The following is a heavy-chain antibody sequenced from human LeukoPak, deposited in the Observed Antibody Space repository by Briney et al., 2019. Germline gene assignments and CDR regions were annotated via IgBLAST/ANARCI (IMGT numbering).Heavy chain of an antibody. Sequence: RRESLKISCKASGYSFTTYWIGWVRQVPGKGLEWVGIIYPADSTAKYSPSFQGQVTISVDKSISTAYLQWSRLEASDTAVFYCARRPKSGYTGYESDYWGQGTLVTVSS. CDR2: IYPADSTA. V-gene: IGHV5-51*01. CDR1: GYSFTTYW. CDR3: ARRPKSGYTGYESDY. D-gene: IGHD5-12*01. J-gene: IGHJ4*02.